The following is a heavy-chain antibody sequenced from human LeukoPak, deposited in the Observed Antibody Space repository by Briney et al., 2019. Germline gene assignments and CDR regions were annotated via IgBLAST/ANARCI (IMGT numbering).Heavy chain of an antibody. J-gene: IGHJ6*03. Sequence: SETLSLTCAVYGGSFSGYYWSWIRQPPGKGLEWIGEINHSGSTNYNPSLKSRVTISVDTSKNQFSLKLSSVTAADTAVYYCARLYAGYSSGWYPYYYYMDVWGKGTTVTISS. V-gene: IGHV4-34*01. CDR2: INHSGST. CDR1: GGSFSGYY. CDR3: ARLYAGYSSGWYPYYYYMDV. D-gene: IGHD6-19*01.